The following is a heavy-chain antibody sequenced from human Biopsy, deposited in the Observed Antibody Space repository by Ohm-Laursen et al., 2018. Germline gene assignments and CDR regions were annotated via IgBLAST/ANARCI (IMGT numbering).Heavy chain of an antibody. D-gene: IGHD6-19*01. CDR2: ISYSGST. CDR3: AKHGSGWTGDDALHI. Sequence: TLSLTCIVSGGSISGSSWSGIRQAPGRGLEWVGYISYSGSTSNNPPHKSRITISVDPSKNQISLKVPSVTAADTAVYYCAKHGSGWTGDDALHIWGQGTMVTVSS. J-gene: IGHJ3*02. V-gene: IGHV4-59*08. CDR1: GGSISGSS.